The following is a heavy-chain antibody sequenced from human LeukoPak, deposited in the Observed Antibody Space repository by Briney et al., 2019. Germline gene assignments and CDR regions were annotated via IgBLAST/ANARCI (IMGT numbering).Heavy chain of an antibody. Sequence: PGGSLRLSCAASGFTFSSYAMSWVRQAPGKGLEWVSAISGSGGSTYYADSVKGRFTISRDNSKNTLYLQMNSLRAEDTAVYYCAKDQDYGNLIGLFDYWGQGPLVTVSS. CDR2: ISGSGGST. J-gene: IGHJ4*02. V-gene: IGHV3-23*01. CDR1: GFTFSSYA. CDR3: AKDQDYGNLIGLFDY. D-gene: IGHD4-17*01.